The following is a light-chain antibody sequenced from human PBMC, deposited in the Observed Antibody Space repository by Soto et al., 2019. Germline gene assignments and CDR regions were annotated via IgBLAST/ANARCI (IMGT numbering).Light chain of an antibody. CDR2: RNN. Sequence: QSALTQPPSASGTPGQRVTIYCSGSSXNIGSNYVYWYQQLPGTAPKLLIYRNNQRPSGVPDRFSGSKSGTSASLAISGLRSEDEADYYCAAWDDSLSGYVFGTGTKVTVL. CDR1: SXNIGSNY. J-gene: IGLJ1*01. CDR3: AAWDDSLSGYV. V-gene: IGLV1-47*01.